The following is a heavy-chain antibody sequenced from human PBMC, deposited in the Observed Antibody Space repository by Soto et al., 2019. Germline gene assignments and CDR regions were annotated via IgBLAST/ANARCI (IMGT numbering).Heavy chain of an antibody. CDR3: AHCRGRVASF. D-gene: IGHD3-16*01. J-gene: IGHJ4*02. CDR1: GFSLSTRDVG. V-gene: IGHV2-5*02. CDR2: VYWDDDK. Sequence: QITLNESGPTLVKPTQTLTLTCTFSGFSLSTRDVGVGWIRQPPGEALEWLGVVYWDDDKTYSPSLKSRLTITKDTSKTQVVLRMTKVDPVDTATYYCAHCRGRVASFWGQGTLVTVSS.